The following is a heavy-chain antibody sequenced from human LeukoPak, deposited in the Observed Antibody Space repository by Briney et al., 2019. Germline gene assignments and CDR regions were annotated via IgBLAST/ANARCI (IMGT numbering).Heavy chain of an antibody. CDR2: IYSGGNT. CDR1: GFTVSSNY. V-gene: IGHV3-53*01. CDR3: ETYYYDSSGYFFDY. D-gene: IGHD3-22*01. Sequence: PGGSLRLSCAASGFTVSSNYMSWVRQAPGKGPEWVSVIYSGGNTYYADSVKGRFTISRDNSKNTLYLQMNSLRAEDTAVYYCETYYYDSSGYFFDYWGQGTLVTVSS. J-gene: IGHJ4*02.